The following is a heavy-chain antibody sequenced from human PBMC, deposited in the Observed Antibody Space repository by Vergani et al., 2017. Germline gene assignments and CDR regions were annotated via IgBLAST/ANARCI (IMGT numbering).Heavy chain of an antibody. CDR1: GFTFNQYG. CDR3: ARDLRLLYSRFDP. Sequence: QVQLVESGGGVVQPGRPLRLFCAAFGFTFNQYGMHWVRQAPGKGLEWVAVTWYDGNNKQYADSVKGRFTISRDNSKSTMYLQMNSLRDEDTGVYYCARDLRLLYSRFDPWGQGTLVTVSS. D-gene: IGHD5-12*01. V-gene: IGHV3-33*01. CDR2: TWYDGNNK. J-gene: IGHJ5*02.